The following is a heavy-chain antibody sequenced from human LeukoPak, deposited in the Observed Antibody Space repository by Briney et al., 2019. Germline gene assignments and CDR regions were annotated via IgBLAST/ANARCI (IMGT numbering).Heavy chain of an antibody. CDR2: ISGSGDST. D-gene: IGHD3-22*01. J-gene: IGHJ4*02. CDR3: AKCYAYYDSSGDFDY. Sequence: GSLRLSCAASGFTFSSYAMSWVRQAPGKGLEWVSAISGSGDSTYYADSVKGRFTISRDNSKNTLYLQMNSLRAEDTAVYYCAKCYAYYDSSGDFDYWGQGTLVTVSS. V-gene: IGHV3-23*01. CDR1: GFTFSSYA.